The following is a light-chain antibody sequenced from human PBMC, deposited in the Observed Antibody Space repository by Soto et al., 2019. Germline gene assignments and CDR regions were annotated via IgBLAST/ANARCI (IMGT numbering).Light chain of an antibody. Sequence: EIVLTQSPGTLSLSPGEGATLSCRASQSISSSFLAWYQQKPGQAPRLLIFAASSRATGIPDRFSGSGSGTDFTLTISRLEPEDFAVYYCQQYGRFPWTFGQGTKVEIK. J-gene: IGKJ1*01. CDR1: QSISSSF. CDR2: AAS. CDR3: QQYGRFPWT. V-gene: IGKV3-20*01.